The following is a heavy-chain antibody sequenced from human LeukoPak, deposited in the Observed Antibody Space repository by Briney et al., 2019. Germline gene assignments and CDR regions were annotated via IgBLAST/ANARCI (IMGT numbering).Heavy chain of an antibody. CDR2: ISAYNGNT. J-gene: IGHJ5*02. CDR3: ARDVCSGGSCYSFDDP. CDR1: GYTFTNSV. D-gene: IGHD2-15*01. Sequence: ASVKVSCKASGYTFTNSVINWVRQAPGQGLRWMGWISAYNGNTNYAQKLQGRVTMTTDTSTSTAYMELRSLRSDDTAVYYCARDVCSGGSCYSFDDPWGQGTLVTVSS. V-gene: IGHV1-18*01.